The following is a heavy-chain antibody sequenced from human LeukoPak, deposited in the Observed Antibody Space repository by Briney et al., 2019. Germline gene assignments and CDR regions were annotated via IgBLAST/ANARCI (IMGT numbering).Heavy chain of an antibody. D-gene: IGHD2/OR15-2a*01. V-gene: IGHV1-8*01. CDR1: GYTFTSYD. Sequence: GASVKVSRKASGYTFTSYDINWVRQATGQGLEWMGWMNPNSGNTGYAQKFQGRVTMTRNTSISTAYMGLSSLRSEDTAVYYCARGRLYNWFDPWGQGTLVTVSS. J-gene: IGHJ5*02. CDR2: MNPNSGNT. CDR3: ARGRLYNWFDP.